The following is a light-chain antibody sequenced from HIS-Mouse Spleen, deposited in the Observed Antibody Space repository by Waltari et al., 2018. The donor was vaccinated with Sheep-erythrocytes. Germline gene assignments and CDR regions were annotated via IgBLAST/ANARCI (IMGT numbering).Light chain of an antibody. Sequence: QSALTQPRSVSGSPGQSVTISCTGPSSDFGGYTYVSWYQQHPGKAPKLMIYDVSKRPSGVPDRFSGSKSGNTASLTISGLQAEDEADYYCCSYAGSYNHVFATGTKVTVL. CDR2: DVS. V-gene: IGLV2-11*01. J-gene: IGLJ1*01. CDR3: CSYAGSYNHV. CDR1: SSDFGGYTY.